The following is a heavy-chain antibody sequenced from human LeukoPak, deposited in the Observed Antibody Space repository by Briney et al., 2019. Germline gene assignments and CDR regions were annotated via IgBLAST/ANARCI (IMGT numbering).Heavy chain of an antibody. D-gene: IGHD6-13*01. CDR3: AKDALQGSPIVAAQIDI. Sequence: GGSLRLSCAASGITFSDYAMNWVRQAPGKGLEWVSSLSSGGGSRYYADSVNGRLTISRDNSKSTLSLQMSRLRVEDTAIYYCAKDALQGSPIVAAQIDIWGQGTLVTVSS. V-gene: IGHV3-23*01. CDR1: GITFSDYA. J-gene: IGHJ4*02. CDR2: LSSGGGSR.